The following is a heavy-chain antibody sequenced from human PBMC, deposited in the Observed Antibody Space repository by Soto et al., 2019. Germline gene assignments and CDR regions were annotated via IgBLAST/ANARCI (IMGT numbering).Heavy chain of an antibody. V-gene: IGHV1-69*13. CDR1: GGTFSSYA. CDR2: IIPIFGTA. D-gene: IGHD3-22*01. Sequence: ASVKVSCKASGGTFSSYAISWVRQAPGQGLEWMGGIIPIFGTANYAQKFQGRVTITADESTSTAYMELSSLRSEDTAVYYCARDTDTSDYYYDSSGYAGYWGQGTLVTVSS. J-gene: IGHJ4*02. CDR3: ARDTDTSDYYYDSSGYAGY.